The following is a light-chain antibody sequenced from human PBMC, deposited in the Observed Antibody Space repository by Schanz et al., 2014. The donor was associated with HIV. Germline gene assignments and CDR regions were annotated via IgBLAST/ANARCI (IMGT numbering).Light chain of an antibody. J-gene: IGKJ4*01. V-gene: IGKV3-20*01. CDR1: QSVSSSY. CDR2: DAS. CDR3: QHYGDSRGT. Sequence: EILLTQSPATLSLSPGDRATLSCRASQSVSSSYLAWYQQKPGQAPRLVTYDASNRATGIPARFSGSGSGTDFTLTISRLEPEDFAVYYCQHYGDSRGTFGGGTKVDFK.